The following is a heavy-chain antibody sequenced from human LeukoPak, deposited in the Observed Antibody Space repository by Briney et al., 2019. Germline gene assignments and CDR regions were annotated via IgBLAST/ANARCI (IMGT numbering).Heavy chain of an antibody. CDR1: GFTFSTYS. Sequence: GGSLRLSCATSGFTFSTYSMNWVRQAPGKGLEWISYISSGGSTIYYADSVKGRFTISRDNAKNSLYLQMNSLRAEDTAVYYCARGRRSYGNYFDYWGQGTLVTVSS. CDR3: ARGRRSYGNYFDY. V-gene: IGHV3-48*04. J-gene: IGHJ4*02. CDR2: ISSGGSTI. D-gene: IGHD3-16*01.